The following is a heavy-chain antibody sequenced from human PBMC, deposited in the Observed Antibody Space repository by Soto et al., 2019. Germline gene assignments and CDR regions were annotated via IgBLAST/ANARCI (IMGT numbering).Heavy chain of an antibody. CDR3: ASARWDF. Sequence: QVQLQESGPGLVKPSETLSLTCAVSGDSIITNHWWGWVRQSPAKGLEWIGAIYHSGSTNYNPSLERRVTISVDKSQNLFSLKLTSVTAADTAVYYCASARWDFWGQGILVTVSS. CDR1: GDSIITNHW. D-gene: IGHD2-15*01. CDR2: IYHSGST. V-gene: IGHV4-4*02. J-gene: IGHJ4*02.